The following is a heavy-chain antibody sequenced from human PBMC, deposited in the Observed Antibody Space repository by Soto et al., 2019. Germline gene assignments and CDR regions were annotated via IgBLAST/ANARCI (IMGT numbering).Heavy chain of an antibody. CDR1: GGTFRNYG. CDR2: IIPVFGTT. D-gene: IGHD2-15*01. V-gene: IGHV1-69*13. Sequence: SVKVSCKASGGTFRNYGIGWVRQAPGQGLEWVGGIIPVFGTTNYAQKFQGRVTITADESTSTAYIEVSSLRSEDTAMFYCGRYCSGGSCHTLDYYGMDVWGQGTTVTVSS. CDR3: GRYCSGGSCHTLDYYGMDV. J-gene: IGHJ6*02.